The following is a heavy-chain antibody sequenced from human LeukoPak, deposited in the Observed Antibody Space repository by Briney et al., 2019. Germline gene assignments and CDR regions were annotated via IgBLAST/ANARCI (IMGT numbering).Heavy chain of an antibody. Sequence: ASVKVSCKASGYTFTGYYMHWVRQAPGQGLEWMGWINPNSGDTNYAQKFQVWVTMTRDTSITTAYMELSRLRSDDTAVYYCARGAGSYWYFDLWGRGTLVTVSS. CDR2: INPNSGDT. J-gene: IGHJ2*01. CDR3: ARGAGSYWYFDL. D-gene: IGHD6-13*01. CDR1: GYTFTGYY. V-gene: IGHV1-2*04.